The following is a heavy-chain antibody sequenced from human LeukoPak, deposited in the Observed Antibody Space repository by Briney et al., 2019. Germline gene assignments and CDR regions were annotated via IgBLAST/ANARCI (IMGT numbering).Heavy chain of an antibody. V-gene: IGHV3-30*02. CDR2: IRYDGSNK. J-gene: IGHJ3*02. D-gene: IGHD3-3*01. CDR3: AKTTITILDAFDI. Sequence: GGSLRLSCAASGFTFSSYGMHWVRQAPGKGLEWEAFIRYDGSNKYYADSVKGRFTISRDNSKNTLYLQMNSLRAEDTAVYYCAKTTITILDAFDIWGQGTMVTVSS. CDR1: GFTFSSYG.